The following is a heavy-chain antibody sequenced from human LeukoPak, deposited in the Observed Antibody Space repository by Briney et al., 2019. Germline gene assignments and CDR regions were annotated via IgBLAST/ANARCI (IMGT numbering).Heavy chain of an antibody. D-gene: IGHD3-10*01. J-gene: IGHJ5*02. V-gene: IGHV1-58*02. CDR3: ARWDAHYHEGENWFDP. CDR2: IVPGFDST. Sequence: GASLKVSCKASGFTFTSSAMQWVRQARGQRLEWMGGIVPGFDSTDYAEKFQDRVTITADESTGTAYMELSSLRSADTAMYYCARWDAHYHEGENWFDPWGQGTLVTVSS. CDR1: GFTFTSSA.